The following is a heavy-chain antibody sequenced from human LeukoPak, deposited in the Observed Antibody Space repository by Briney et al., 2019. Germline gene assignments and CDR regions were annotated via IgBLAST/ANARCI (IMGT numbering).Heavy chain of an antibody. J-gene: IGHJ4*02. Sequence: GGSLRLSCAASGFTFSSYAMSWVRQAPGKGLEWASAISGSGGSTYYADSVKGRFTISRDNSKNTLCLQMNSLRAEDTAVYYCAKERYYDSSGYYGYWGQGTLVTVSS. V-gene: IGHV3-23*01. CDR1: GFTFSSYA. CDR2: ISGSGGST. D-gene: IGHD3-22*01. CDR3: AKERYYDSSGYYGY.